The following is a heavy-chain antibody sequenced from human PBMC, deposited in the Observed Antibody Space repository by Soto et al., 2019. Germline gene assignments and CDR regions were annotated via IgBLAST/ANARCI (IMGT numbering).Heavy chain of an antibody. CDR1: GGSFSGYY. CDR3: ARGGGQLTVDY. Sequence: SETLSLTCAVYGGSFSGYYWSWIRQPPGKGLEWIGEINHSGSTNYNPSLKSRVTISVDTSKKQFLQKRSYVTAADTAVYCCARGGGQLTVDYWGQGTLVTVSS. D-gene: IGHD6-6*01. J-gene: IGHJ4*02. V-gene: IGHV4-34*01. CDR2: INHSGST.